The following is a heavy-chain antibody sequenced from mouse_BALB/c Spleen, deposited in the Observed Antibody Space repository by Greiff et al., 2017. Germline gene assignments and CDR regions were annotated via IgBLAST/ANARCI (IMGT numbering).Heavy chain of an antibody. Sequence: EVQVVESGGGLVQPGGSRKLSCAASGFTFSSFGMHWVRQAPEKGLEWVAYISSGSSTIYYADTVKGRFTISRDNPKNTLFLQMTSLRSEDTAMYYCARFGIGNGYDGNYYAMDYWGQGTSVTVSS. CDR2: ISSGSSTI. J-gene: IGHJ4*01. V-gene: IGHV5-17*02. D-gene: IGHD2-2*01. CDR1: GFTFSSFG. CDR3: ARFGIGNGYDGNYYAMDY.